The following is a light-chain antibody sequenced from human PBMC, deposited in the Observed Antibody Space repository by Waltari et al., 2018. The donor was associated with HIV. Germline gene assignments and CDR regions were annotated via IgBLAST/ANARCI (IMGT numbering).Light chain of an antibody. Sequence: QLALTQSPSASASVGASVNLTCTLSRGHSNYDIAWHPQQPEKGPRYLMKVNSDGSHKKEDGVPDRFSGSSSGAERYLTISSLQSEDEGDYYCQTWGSGIHVVFGGGTKVTVL. CDR1: RGHSNYD. V-gene: IGLV4-69*01. CDR3: QTWGSGIHVV. CDR2: VNSDGSH. J-gene: IGLJ2*01.